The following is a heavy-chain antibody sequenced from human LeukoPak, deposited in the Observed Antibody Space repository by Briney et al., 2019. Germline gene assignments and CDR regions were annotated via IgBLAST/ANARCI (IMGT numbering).Heavy chain of an antibody. J-gene: IGHJ6*03. CDR3: ARSHRSYYYYYMDV. V-gene: IGHV1-46*01. Sequence: VASVKVSCKTSGYTFTSYYMHWVRQAPGQGLEWMGIINPSGGSTSYAQKFQGRVTITADESTSTAYMELSSLRSEDTAVYYCARSHRSYYYYYMDVWGKGTTVKISS. CDR1: GYTFTSYY. CDR2: INPSGGST.